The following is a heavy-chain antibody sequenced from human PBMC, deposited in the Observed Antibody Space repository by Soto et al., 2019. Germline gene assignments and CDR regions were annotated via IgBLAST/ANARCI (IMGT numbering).Heavy chain of an antibody. CDR1: GLTFSSYG. D-gene: IGHD1-26*01. CDR2: IRSDGDTT. V-gene: IGHV3-23*01. CDR3: AKGKGVGATPDGANC. J-gene: IGHJ4*02. Sequence: EVQVLESGGGLVQPGGSLRLSCAASGLTFSSYGMNWVRQAPGKGLEWVSGIRSDGDTTYNAESVKGRFTVSRDGSKNTVYLQMNSLRAEDTAVYYCAKGKGVGATPDGANCWGQGTLVTVSS.